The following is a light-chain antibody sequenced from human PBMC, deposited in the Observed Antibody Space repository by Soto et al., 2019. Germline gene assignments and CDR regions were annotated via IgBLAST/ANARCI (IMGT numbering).Light chain of an antibody. J-gene: IGKJ1*01. CDR3: QQYYSTPWT. CDR2: WAS. Sequence: DIVMTQSPDSLAVSLGERATINCKSSQSVLYSSNNKNYLAWYQQKPEQPPKLLIYWASTRESGVPERFSGSGSGTDFTLTISSLQAEDVAVYYCQQYYSTPWTFGQGTKVEIK. CDR1: QSVLYSSNNKNY. V-gene: IGKV4-1*01.